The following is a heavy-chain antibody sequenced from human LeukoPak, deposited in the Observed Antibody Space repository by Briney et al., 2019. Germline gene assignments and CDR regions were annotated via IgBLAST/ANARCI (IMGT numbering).Heavy chain of an antibody. V-gene: IGHV1-18*01. CDR2: ISPDNGNT. CDR1: GYTFTSYG. D-gene: IGHD6-19*01. J-gene: IGHJ4*02. CDR3: ARDGYSSGWYPYYFDY. Sequence: ASVKVSCKASGYTFTSYGLSWVRQAPGQGLEWMGWISPDNGNTNYPQNLQGRVTMTTDTSTSTAYMELRSLRSDDTAVYYCARDGYSSGWYPYYFDYWGQGTLVTVSS.